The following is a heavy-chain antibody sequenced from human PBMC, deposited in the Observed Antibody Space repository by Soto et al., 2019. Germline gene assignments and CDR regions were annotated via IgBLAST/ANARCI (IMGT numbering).Heavy chain of an antibody. CDR1: GYILTELS. Sequence: VASVKVSCKVFGYILTELSMHWVRQAPGKGLEWMGGFDPEDGETIYAQKFQGRVTMTEDTSTDTAYMELSSLRSEDTAVYYCATRPLRYFDWLSLRSWWLDPRGQGTLVTVSS. J-gene: IGHJ5*02. CDR3: ATRPLRYFDWLSLRSWWLDP. CDR2: FDPEDGET. D-gene: IGHD3-9*01. V-gene: IGHV1-24*01.